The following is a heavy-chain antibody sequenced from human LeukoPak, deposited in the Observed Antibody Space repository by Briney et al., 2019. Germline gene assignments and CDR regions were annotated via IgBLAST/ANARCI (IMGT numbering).Heavy chain of an antibody. J-gene: IGHJ4*02. Sequence: SGGSLRLSCAASGFTFSNYVMSWVRQAPGKGLEWVSAISGSGGSTYYADSVKGRFTISRDNSKNTLYLQMNSLRAEDTTVYYCAKVTAISSLDYFDYWGQGTLVTVSS. D-gene: IGHD6-6*01. CDR2: ISGSGGST. CDR1: GFTFSNYV. CDR3: AKVTAISSLDYFDY. V-gene: IGHV3-23*01.